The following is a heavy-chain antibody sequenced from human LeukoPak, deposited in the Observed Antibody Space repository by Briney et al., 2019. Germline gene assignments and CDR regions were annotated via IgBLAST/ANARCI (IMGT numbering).Heavy chain of an antibody. D-gene: IGHD2-15*01. CDR3: ARGTPPYRSGDSCYSFLYFHH. J-gene: IGHJ1*01. V-gene: IGHV1-8*01. CDR1: GYTFTNYD. Sequence: GASVKVSCKASGYTFTNYDFDWVRQATGQGLEWMGWMNPNSGNTGYAQKFQGRVTMTRDTSITTAYLELTTLRSDNTAVYYCARGTPPYRSGDSCYSFLYFHHWGQGTLVTVSS. CDR2: MNPNSGNT.